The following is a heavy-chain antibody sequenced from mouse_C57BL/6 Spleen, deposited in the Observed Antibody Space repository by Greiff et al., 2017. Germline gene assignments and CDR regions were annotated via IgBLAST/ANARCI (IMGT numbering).Heavy chain of an antibody. Sequence: QVQLQQPGAELVRPGSSVKLSCKASGYTFTSYWMHWVKQRPIQGLEGIGNIDPSDSETHYNQKFKDKATLTVDKSSSTAYMQLSSLTSEDSAVYYCARGAVYYGSSYWYFDVWGTGTTVTVSS. D-gene: IGHD1-1*01. CDR3: ARGAVYYGSSYWYFDV. CDR2: IDPSDSET. CDR1: GYTFTSYW. V-gene: IGHV1-52*01. J-gene: IGHJ1*03.